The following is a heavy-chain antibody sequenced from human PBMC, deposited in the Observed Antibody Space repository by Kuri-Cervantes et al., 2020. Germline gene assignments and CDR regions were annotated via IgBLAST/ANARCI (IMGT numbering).Heavy chain of an antibody. CDR2: IKQDGSEK. Sequence: GESLKISCAASGFTFSSYWMSWVRQAPGKGLEWVANIKQDGSEKYYADSVKGRFTISRDNSKNTLYLQMNSLRAEDTAVYYCARGARYTNDAFDIWGQGTMVTVSS. J-gene: IGHJ3*02. CDR3: ARGARYTNDAFDI. CDR1: GFTFSSYW. D-gene: IGHD3-16*02. V-gene: IGHV3-7*01.